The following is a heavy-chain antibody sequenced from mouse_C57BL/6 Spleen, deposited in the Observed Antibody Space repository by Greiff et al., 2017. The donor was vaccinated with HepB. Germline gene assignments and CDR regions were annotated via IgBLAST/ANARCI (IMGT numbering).Heavy chain of an antibody. J-gene: IGHJ2*01. CDR2: IYPGDGDT. V-gene: IGHV1-80*01. D-gene: IGHD1-1*01. Sequence: QVQLQQSGAELVKPGASVKISCKASGYAFSSYWMNWVKQRPGKGLEWIGQIYPGDGDTNYNGKFKGKATLTADKSSSTAYMQLSSLTSEDSAVYFCARSPLYGSSFFDYWGQGTTLTVSS. CDR3: ARSPLYGSSFFDY. CDR1: GYAFSSYW.